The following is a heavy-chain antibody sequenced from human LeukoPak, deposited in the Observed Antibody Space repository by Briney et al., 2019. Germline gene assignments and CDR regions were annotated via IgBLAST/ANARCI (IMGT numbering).Heavy chain of an antibody. CDR1: GFIVNTNY. CDR3: ARDSYGDANFDS. Sequence: GGSLRLSCAASGFIVNTNYMTWVRQAPGRGLEWVSFIYADGTTYYPDSVKGRFTISRDISKNAVYLQMNSLRAEDTAVYYCARDSYGDANFDSWGQGTLVTVSS. CDR2: IYADGTT. D-gene: IGHD4-17*01. J-gene: IGHJ4*02. V-gene: IGHV3-53*01.